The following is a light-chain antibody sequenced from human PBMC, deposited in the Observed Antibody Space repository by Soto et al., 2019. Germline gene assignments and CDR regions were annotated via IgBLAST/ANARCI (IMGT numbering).Light chain of an antibody. CDR2: GAS. V-gene: IGKV3-20*01. CDR1: QSVSNNY. Sequence: ESVLTQFPGTLSVAPRGRATLSWRASQSVSNNYLALYQQKTGQAPTILIYGASNRATGIPGRFSGSGSRTDFTLTISRLEPEDFAVYYCQQYGSSATVGQEPKVDIK. CDR3: QQYGSSAT. J-gene: IGKJ1*01.